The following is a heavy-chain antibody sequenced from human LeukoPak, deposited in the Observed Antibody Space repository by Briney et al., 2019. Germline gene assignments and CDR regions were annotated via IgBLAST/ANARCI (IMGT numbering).Heavy chain of an antibody. CDR2: ISGSGGST. J-gene: IGHJ4*02. D-gene: IGHD6-19*01. CDR1: GFTFSSYA. V-gene: IGHV3-23*01. Sequence: GGSLRLSCAASGFTFSSYAMSWVGQAPGKGLEWVSAISGSGGSTYYADSVKGRFTISRDNSKNTLYLQMNSLRAEDTAVYYCAKVVSYSSGWYNYWGQGTLVTVSS. CDR3: AKVVSYSSGWYNY.